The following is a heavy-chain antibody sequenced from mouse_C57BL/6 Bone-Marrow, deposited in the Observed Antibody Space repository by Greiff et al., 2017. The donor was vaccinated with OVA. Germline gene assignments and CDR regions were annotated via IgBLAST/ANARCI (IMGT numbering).Heavy chain of an antibody. CDR2: ISDGGSYT. V-gene: IGHV5-4*01. Sequence: EVKLMESGGGLVKPGGSLKLSCAASGFTFSSYAMSWVRQTPEKRLEWVATISDGGSYTYYPDNVKGRFTISRDNAKNNLYLQMSHLKSEDTAMYYCARDDQGGFDYWGQGTTLTVSS. J-gene: IGHJ2*01. CDR3: ARDDQGGFDY. CDR1: GFTFSSYA.